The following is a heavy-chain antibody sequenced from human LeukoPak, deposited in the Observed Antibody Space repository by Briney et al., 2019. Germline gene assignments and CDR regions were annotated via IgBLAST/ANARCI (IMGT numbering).Heavy chain of an antibody. CDR1: GFTFSSYA. Sequence: GGSLRLSCAASGFTFSSYAMSWVRQAPGKGLEWVSAISGSGGSTYYADSVKGRFTISRDNSKNTLYLQMNSLRAEDTAVYYCAKMKRGPYCTNGVCYHNWFDPWGQGTLVTVSS. D-gene: IGHD2-8*01. CDR3: AKMKRGPYCTNGVCYHNWFDP. CDR2: ISGSGGST. J-gene: IGHJ5*02. V-gene: IGHV3-23*01.